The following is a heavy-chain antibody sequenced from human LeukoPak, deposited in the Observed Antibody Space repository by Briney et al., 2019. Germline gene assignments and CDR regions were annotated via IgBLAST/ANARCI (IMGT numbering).Heavy chain of an antibody. Sequence: GVSLKISCQGSGYGFTSYWIGWVRPMPGKGREWMGIIYPGDSDTRYSPSFQGQVTISADKSISTAYLQWSSLKTSDTDMYYCARFVVVPAAPNYGMDVWGQGTTVTVSS. CDR1: GYGFTSYW. CDR3: ARFVVVPAAPNYGMDV. CDR2: IYPGDSDT. V-gene: IGHV5-51*01. D-gene: IGHD2-2*01. J-gene: IGHJ6*02.